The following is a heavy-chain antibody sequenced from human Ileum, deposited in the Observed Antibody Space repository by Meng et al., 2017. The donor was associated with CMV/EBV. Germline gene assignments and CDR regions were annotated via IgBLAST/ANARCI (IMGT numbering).Heavy chain of an antibody. CDR3: ARVLGPVAAPSRFDP. CDR1: GDSISRNY. J-gene: IGHJ5*02. CDR2: INYSGGT. Sequence: SETLSLTCTVSGDSISRNYWGWIRQPPGKGPEWIGYINYSGGTSYSPSLKSRVTMSVDSFKNQFSLRLSSVTSADTALYYCARVLGPVAAPSRFDPWGPGTVVTVTS. V-gene: IGHV4-59*13. D-gene: IGHD6-25*01.